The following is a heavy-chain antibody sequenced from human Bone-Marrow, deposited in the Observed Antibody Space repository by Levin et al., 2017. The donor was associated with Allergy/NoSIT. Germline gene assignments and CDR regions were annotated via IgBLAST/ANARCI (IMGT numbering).Heavy chain of an antibody. CDR1: GFTFSNYW. Sequence: PGGSLRLSCAASGFTFSNYWMSWVRQAPGKGLEWVANIKKDESEKYYVDSVKGRFTISRDNAKNSLYLQMNSLRAEDTAVYYCARDQGPWGYWGQGTLVTVSS. CDR2: IKKDESEK. D-gene: IGHD3-16*01. J-gene: IGHJ4*02. V-gene: IGHV3-7*01. CDR3: ARDQGPWGY.